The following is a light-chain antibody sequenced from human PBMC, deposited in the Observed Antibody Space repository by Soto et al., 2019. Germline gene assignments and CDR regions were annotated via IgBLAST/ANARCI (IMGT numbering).Light chain of an antibody. CDR1: QSVSSY. Sequence: EIVLIQSPATLSLTPGERATLSCRASQSVSSYLAWYQQKPGQAPRLLIYDASNRATGIPARFSGSGSGTDFTLTISSLEPEDFAVYYCQQRSNWPPAFGQGRRLEI. V-gene: IGKV3-11*01. CDR2: DAS. CDR3: QQRSNWPPA. J-gene: IGKJ5*01.